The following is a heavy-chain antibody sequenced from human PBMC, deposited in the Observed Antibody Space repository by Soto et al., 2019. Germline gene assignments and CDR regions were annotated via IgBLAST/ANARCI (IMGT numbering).Heavy chain of an antibody. CDR2: IIPIFGTA. CDR3: ARYGETMEFDY. J-gene: IGHJ4*02. CDR1: GGTFSSYA. Sequence: QVQLVQSGAEVKKPGSSVKVSCKASGGTFSSYAISWVRQAPGQGLEWMGGIIPIFGTANYAQKFQGRVTITADESTSTAYMKRSSLRSEDTAVYYCARYGETMEFDYWAQGPLVTVSS. D-gene: IGHD3-10*01. V-gene: IGHV1-69*01.